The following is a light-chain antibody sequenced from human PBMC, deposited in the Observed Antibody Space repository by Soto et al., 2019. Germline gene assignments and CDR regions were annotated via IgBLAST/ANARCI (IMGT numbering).Light chain of an antibody. CDR1: QGVRSY. CDR2: GAP. Sequence: IHLTQSPSSLSASVGDRVTITCRASQGVRSYLAWFQQRPGKAPKLLIFGAPTLQNGVPARFSGGGFGTEFTLTITSLQPEDFATYYCHQVYTYPRTFXQGTKADIK. V-gene: IGKV1-9*01. J-gene: IGKJ1*01. CDR3: HQVYTYPRT.